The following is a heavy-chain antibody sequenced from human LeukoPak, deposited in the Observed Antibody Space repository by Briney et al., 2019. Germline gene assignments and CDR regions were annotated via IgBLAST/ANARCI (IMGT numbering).Heavy chain of an antibody. CDR1: GFTFSSYG. D-gene: IGHD6-19*01. V-gene: IGHV3-33*06. CDR3: AKPPPFDSSGWRRPEY. J-gene: IGHJ4*02. CDR2: IWYDGSNK. Sequence: GGSLRLSCAASGFTFSSYGMHWVRQAPGKGLEWVAVIWYDGSNKYYADSVKGRFTISRDNSKNTLYLQMNSLRAEDTALYYCAKPPPFDSSGWRRPEYWGQGTLVTVSS.